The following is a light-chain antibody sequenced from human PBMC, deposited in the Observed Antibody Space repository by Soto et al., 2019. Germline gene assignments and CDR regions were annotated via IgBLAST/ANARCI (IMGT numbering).Light chain of an antibody. CDR3: QQRSDWPLT. CDR1: QSVNSY. V-gene: IGKV3-11*01. Sequence: EIVLTQSPATLSLSPGERATLSCRASQSVNSYLAWYQQKPGQAPRLLIYDASNRATGIPARFSGSGSGTDFTLIISSLEPEDFAFYYCQQRSDWPLTFGGGTKVEIK. CDR2: DAS. J-gene: IGKJ4*01.